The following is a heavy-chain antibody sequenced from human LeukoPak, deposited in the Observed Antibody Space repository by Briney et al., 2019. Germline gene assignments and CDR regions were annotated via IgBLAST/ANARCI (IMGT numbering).Heavy chain of an antibody. D-gene: IGHD2-15*01. V-gene: IGHV1-2*02. CDR1: GYSFTGYY. J-gene: IGHJ4*02. Sequence: ASVKVSCTASGYSFTGYYMHWVRQAPGQGLEWMGWINPNSGGTNYAQNFQGRVTMTRDTSISTAYMELSRLRSDDTAVYYCARVRGTGWYYFDYWGQGTLVTVSS. CDR3: ARVRGTGWYYFDY. CDR2: INPNSGGT.